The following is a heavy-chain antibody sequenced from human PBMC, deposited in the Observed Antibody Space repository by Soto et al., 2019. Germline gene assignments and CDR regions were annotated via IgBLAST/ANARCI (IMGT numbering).Heavy chain of an antibody. D-gene: IGHD2-2*01. CDR2: IDWDDDK. J-gene: IGHJ6*02. V-gene: IGHV2-70*11. Sequence: ESGPTLVNPTQTLTLTCTFSGFSLSTSGMCVSWIRQPPGKALEWLARIDWDDDKYYSTSLKTRLTISKDTSKNQVVLTMTNMDPVDTATYYCARIAPPDIVLVPAASFSYYYYYGMDVWGQGTTVTVSS. CDR1: GFSLSTSGMC. CDR3: ARIAPPDIVLVPAASFSYYYYYGMDV.